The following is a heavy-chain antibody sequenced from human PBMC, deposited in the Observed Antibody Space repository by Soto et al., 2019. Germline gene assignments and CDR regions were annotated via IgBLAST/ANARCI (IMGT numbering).Heavy chain of an antibody. CDR2: MSGNGATT. D-gene: IGHD6-6*01. Sequence: EVQLLESGGGLVQSGGSLRLSCAASGFMFSNFAMSWVRQAPGMGLEWVSSMSGNGATTSYADSVKGRFTISRDISKNTLYLQMNSLRAEDTAVYYCARGGSGYSSSPVDYWGQGTLVTVSS. CDR1: GFMFSNFA. J-gene: IGHJ4*02. V-gene: IGHV3-23*01. CDR3: ARGGSGYSSSPVDY.